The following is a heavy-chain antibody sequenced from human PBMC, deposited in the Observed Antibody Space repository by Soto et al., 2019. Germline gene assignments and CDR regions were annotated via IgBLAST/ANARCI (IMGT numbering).Heavy chain of an antibody. CDR2: ISGSGGST. D-gene: IGHD4-4*01. CDR1: GFTFSSYA. J-gene: IGHJ6*02. CDR3: AKDEQDYSNFFHYYGMDV. V-gene: IGHV3-23*01. Sequence: PGGSLRLSCAASGFTFSSYAMSWVRQAPGKGLEWVSAISGSGGSTYYADSVKGRFTISRDNSKNTLYLQMNSLRAEDTAVYYCAKDEQDYSNFFHYYGMDVWGQGTTVTVSS.